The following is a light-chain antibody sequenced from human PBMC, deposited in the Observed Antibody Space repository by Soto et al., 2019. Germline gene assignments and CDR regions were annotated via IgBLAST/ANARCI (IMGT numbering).Light chain of an antibody. CDR2: EVS. CDR3: NSYTSRSTVL. V-gene: IGLV2-14*01. Sequence: QSVLTQPASVSGSPGQSITISCTGTSSDVGGYNFVSWYQQHPGKAPKLMIYEVSNRPSGVSNRFSGSKSGNTASLTISGLQAEDEADYYCNSYTSRSTVLFGGGTKLTVL. CDR1: SSDVGGYNF. J-gene: IGLJ2*01.